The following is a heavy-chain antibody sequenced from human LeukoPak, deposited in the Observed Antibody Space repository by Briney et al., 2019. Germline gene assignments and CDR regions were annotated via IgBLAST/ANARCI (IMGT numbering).Heavy chain of an antibody. CDR2: ISGSGGST. D-gene: IGHD3-9*01. J-gene: IGHJ4*02. Sequence: PGGSLRLSCAASGFTFSSYAMSWVRQAPGKGLEWVSAISGSGGSTYYADSVKGRFTISRDNAKNSLYLQMNSLRAEDTAVYYCARSNILTGYYGGDYWGQGTLVTVSS. CDR1: GFTFSSYA. V-gene: IGHV3-23*01. CDR3: ARSNILTGYYGGDY.